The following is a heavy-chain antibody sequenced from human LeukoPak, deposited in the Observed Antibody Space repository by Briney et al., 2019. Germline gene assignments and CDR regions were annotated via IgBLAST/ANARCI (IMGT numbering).Heavy chain of an antibody. Sequence: SETLSLTCAVYGGSFSGYYWSWIRQPPGKGLEWIGEINHSGSTNYNPSLKSRVTISVDTSKNQFSLKLSSVTAADTAVYYCARGRGEWLRYRQKCYYYYMDVWAKGPRSPSP. CDR3: ARGRGEWLRYRQKCYYYYMDV. CDR1: GGSFSGYY. V-gene: IGHV4-34*01. J-gene: IGHJ6*03. CDR2: INHSGST. D-gene: IGHD5-12*01.